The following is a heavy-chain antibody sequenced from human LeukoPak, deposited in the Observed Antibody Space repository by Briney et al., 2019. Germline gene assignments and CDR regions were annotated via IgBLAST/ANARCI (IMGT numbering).Heavy chain of an antibody. CDR2: MNPNSGNT. CDR1: GYTFTSYD. CDR3: ARDFELGWAFDI. Sequence: GASVKVSCKASGYTFTSYDINWVRQATGQGLEWMGWMNPNSGNTGYAQKFQGRVTMTRDTSISTAYMELSRLRSDDTAVYYCARDFELGWAFDIWGQGTMVTVSS. J-gene: IGHJ3*02. D-gene: IGHD4-23*01. V-gene: IGHV1-8*02.